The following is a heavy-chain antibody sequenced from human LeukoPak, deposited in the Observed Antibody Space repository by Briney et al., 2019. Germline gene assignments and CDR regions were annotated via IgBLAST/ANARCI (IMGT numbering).Heavy chain of an antibody. D-gene: IGHD2-15*01. Sequence: ASVKVSCKASGYTFSNYGITWVRQAPGQGLEWLGWISAYNGNTKYAQNLQGRVTMTTDTSTSTAYMELRSLRSDDTAVYYCARDLFVVAFDYWGQGTLVTVSS. CDR2: ISAYNGNT. V-gene: IGHV1-18*01. J-gene: IGHJ4*02. CDR3: ARDLFVVAFDY. CDR1: GYTFSNYG.